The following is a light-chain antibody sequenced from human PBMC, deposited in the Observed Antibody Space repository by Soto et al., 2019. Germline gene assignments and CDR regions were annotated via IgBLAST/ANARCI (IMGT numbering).Light chain of an antibody. Sequence: AIQLTQSPSSLSASVGDRVAITCRASQGINNALAWYQQKPGQAPKLLIYGASNLKSGVPSRFSGSRFGTNFTLTISSLQPEDFATFYCQQFNSYPLTFGGGTKVEIK. CDR1: QGINNA. J-gene: IGKJ4*01. CDR2: GAS. CDR3: QQFNSYPLT. V-gene: IGKV1-13*02.